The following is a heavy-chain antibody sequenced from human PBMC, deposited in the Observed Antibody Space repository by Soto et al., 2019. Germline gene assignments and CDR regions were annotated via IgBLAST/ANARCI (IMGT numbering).Heavy chain of an antibody. V-gene: IGHV3-30*18. CDR3: AKRDTTQAIMVVAAGFDY. CDR2: ISYDGSNK. Sequence: QVQLVESGGGVVQPGRSLRLSCAASGFTFSSYGMHWVRQAPGKGLEWVAVISYDGSNKYYADSVKGRFTISRDNSKNTLYLRMNSVRAEDTAVYYCAKRDTTQAIMVVAAGFDYWGQGTLVTVSS. D-gene: IGHD2-15*01. J-gene: IGHJ4*02. CDR1: GFTFSSYG.